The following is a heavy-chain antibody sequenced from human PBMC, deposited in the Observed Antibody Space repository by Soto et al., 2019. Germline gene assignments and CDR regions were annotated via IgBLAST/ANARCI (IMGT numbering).Heavy chain of an antibody. Sequence: KASETLSLTCTVSGGSIRSGGYYWGWVRQNPRRGLEWIGNIYYSGNTYYNPSLKSRLTISVDTSKNQFSLNLSSVTAADTAVYYCARDRLMATAGTARHYFGLDVWGQGTTVTVSS. CDR1: GGSIRSGGYY. CDR3: ARDRLMATAGTARHYFGLDV. D-gene: IGHD5-18*01. V-gene: IGHV4-31*03. J-gene: IGHJ6*02. CDR2: IYYSGNT.